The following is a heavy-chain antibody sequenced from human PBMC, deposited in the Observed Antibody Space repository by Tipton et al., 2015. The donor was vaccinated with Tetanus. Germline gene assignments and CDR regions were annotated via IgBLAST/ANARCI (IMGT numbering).Heavy chain of an antibody. CDR3: ARVVAARQTYTWFDP. J-gene: IGHJ5*02. CDR2: ISTSSTYI. V-gene: IGHV3-21*01. CDR1: GFTFSDHY. D-gene: IGHD6-6*01. Sequence: SLRLSCEASGFTFSDHYMDWVRQAPGKGLEWVSSISTSSTYIYYADSVKGRFTISRDNAKNSLYLQMNSLRAEDTAVYYCARVVAARQTYTWFDPWGQGTLVTVSS.